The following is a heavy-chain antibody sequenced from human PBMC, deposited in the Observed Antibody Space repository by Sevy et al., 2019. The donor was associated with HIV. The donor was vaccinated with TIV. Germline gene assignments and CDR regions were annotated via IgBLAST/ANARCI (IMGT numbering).Heavy chain of an antibody. CDR2: INPNDGVT. CDR1: GYTFTDYY. D-gene: IGHD4-17*01. Sequence: ASVKVSCKASGYTFTDYYIHWVRQAPGQGLEWMAWINPNDGVTKYAQRFQGRVTVTRDTSVSIAYMELRGLRYDDTAIYYCSRLTTKPTSDLYGMDVWGPGTTVTVSS. CDR3: SRLTTKPTSDLYGMDV. V-gene: IGHV1-2*02. J-gene: IGHJ6*02.